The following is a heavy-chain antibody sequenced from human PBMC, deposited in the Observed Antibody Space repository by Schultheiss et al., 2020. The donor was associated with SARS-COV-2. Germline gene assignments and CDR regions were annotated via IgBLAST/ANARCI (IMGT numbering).Heavy chain of an antibody. CDR2: IKQDGSEK. V-gene: IGHV3-7*01. CDR1: GFTFSSYS. D-gene: IGHD1-20*01. Sequence: GESLKISCAASGFTFSSYSMNWVRQAPGKGLEWVANIKQDGSEKYYVDSVKGRFTISRDNAKNSLYLQMNSLRAEDTAVYYCARLNWNDDGYYFDYWGQGTMVTVSS. CDR3: ARLNWNDDGYYFDY. J-gene: IGHJ4*03.